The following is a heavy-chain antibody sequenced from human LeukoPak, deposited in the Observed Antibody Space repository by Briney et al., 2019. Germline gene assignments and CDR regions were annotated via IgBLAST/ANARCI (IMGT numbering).Heavy chain of an antibody. CDR2: INPGGGST. V-gene: IGHV1-46*01. D-gene: IGHD3-3*01. J-gene: IGHJ4*02. CDR3: ARDESTAVGGVLIRY. CDR1: GYTFTKYY. Sequence: ASVKVSCKASGYTFTKYYMHWVRQAPGQGLEWMGIINPGGGSTNYAQKFQGRVTMTRDTSTNTVYVELSSLRSEDTAVYYCARDESTAVGGVLIRYWGQGTLVTVSS.